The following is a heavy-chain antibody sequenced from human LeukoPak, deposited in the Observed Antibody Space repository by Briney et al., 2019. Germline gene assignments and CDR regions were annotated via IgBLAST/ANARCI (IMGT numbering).Heavy chain of an antibody. Sequence: GGSLRLSCAASGFTFSSYAMSWVRQAPGKGLEWVSAISGSGDSTYYGDSVKGRFTISRDNSRNTLYLQMNSLRAEDTAIYFCAKGVSEGVYYFDSWGQGTLVTVSS. CDR1: GFTFSSYA. J-gene: IGHJ4*02. V-gene: IGHV3-23*01. CDR2: ISGSGDST. CDR3: AKGVSEGVYYFDS.